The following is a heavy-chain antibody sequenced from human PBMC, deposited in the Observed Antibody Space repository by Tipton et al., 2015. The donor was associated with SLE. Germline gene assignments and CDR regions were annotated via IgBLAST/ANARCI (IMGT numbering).Heavy chain of an antibody. D-gene: IGHD4-11*01. CDR2: IHYSGTT. Sequence: TLSLSCTVSGFSISSSSYTWGWIRQPPGKGLEWIGTIHYSGTTYYNPSLRSRVTISVDTSKNQFSLKLNSVTAADTAVYYCARHLSDYSGGDWFGPWGQGTLVTVSS. CDR3: ARHLSDYSGGDWFGP. V-gene: IGHV4-39*01. J-gene: IGHJ5*02. CDR1: GFSISSSSYT.